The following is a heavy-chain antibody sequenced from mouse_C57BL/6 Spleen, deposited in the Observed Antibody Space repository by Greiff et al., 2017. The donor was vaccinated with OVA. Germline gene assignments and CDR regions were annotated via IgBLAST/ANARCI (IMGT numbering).Heavy chain of an antibody. CDR3: AVSPMDY. CDR1: GYTFTSYW. J-gene: IGHJ4*01. CDR2: IHPNSGST. Sequence: QVHVKQPGAELVKPGASVKLSCKASGYTFTSYWMHWVKQRPGQGLEWIGMIHPNSGSTNYNEKFKSKATLTVDKSSSTAYMQLSSLTSEDSAVYYCAVSPMDYWGQGTSVTVSS. V-gene: IGHV1-64*01. D-gene: IGHD6-2*01.